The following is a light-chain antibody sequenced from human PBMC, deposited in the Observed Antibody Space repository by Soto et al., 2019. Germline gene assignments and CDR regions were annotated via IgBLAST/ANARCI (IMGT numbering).Light chain of an antibody. CDR3: SSYTSISTVV. Sequence: QYALTQPASVSGSPGQSNTIACTGNSSDVGTYNFVSWYQQHPGKAPKLMIYDVSNRPSGFSNRFSGSKSGNTASLTISGLQSEDEADYYCSSYTSISTVVFGGGTKLTVL. CDR2: DVS. V-gene: IGLV2-14*01. CDR1: SSDVGTYNF. J-gene: IGLJ2*01.